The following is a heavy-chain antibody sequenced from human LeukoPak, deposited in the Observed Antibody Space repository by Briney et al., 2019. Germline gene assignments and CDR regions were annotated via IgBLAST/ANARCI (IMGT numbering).Heavy chain of an antibody. V-gene: IGHV4-34*01. D-gene: IGHD4-23*01. CDR1: GGSFSGYY. CDR2: INHGGST. Sequence: SETLSLTCAVSGGSFSGYYWSWIRQPPGKGLEWIGEINHGGSTNYNPSLKSRVTISVDTSKNQCSLKLTSVTAADTAVYYCARFGSGGNSGDYWGQGTLVTVSS. CDR3: ARFGSGGNSGDY. J-gene: IGHJ4*02.